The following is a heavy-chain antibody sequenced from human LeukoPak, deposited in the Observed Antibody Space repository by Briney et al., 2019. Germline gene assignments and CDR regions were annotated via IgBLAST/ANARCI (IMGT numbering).Heavy chain of an antibody. CDR1: GFTFSRHG. V-gene: IGHV3-30*18. Sequence: QSGGSLRLSCAASGFTFSRHGIHWVRQAPGKGLEWVAVISYDGSNKYYADSVKGRFTISRDNSKNTLYLQMNSLRAEDTAVYYCAKTYYDILTGHTLYYFDYWGQGTLVTVSS. CDR2: ISYDGSNK. J-gene: IGHJ4*02. D-gene: IGHD3-9*01. CDR3: AKTYYDILTGHTLYYFDY.